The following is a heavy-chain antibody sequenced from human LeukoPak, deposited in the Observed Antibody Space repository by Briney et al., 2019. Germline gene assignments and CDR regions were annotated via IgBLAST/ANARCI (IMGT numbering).Heavy chain of an antibody. J-gene: IGHJ2*01. CDR1: GFTFSSYE. CDR3: ARAAYSSTWYSRYFDL. Sequence: PGGSLRLSCAASGFTFSSYEMNWVRQAPGKGLEWVSYIDSSGSTIHYADSVKGRFTISRENAKNSLYLQMNSLRAGDTAVYYCARAAYSSTWYSRYFDLWGRGTLVTVSS. V-gene: IGHV3-48*03. CDR2: IDSSGSTI. D-gene: IGHD6-13*01.